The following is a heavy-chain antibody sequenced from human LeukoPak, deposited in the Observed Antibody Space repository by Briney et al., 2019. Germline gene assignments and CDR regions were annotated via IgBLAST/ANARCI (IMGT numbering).Heavy chain of an antibody. CDR1: GFTFSSYG. J-gene: IGHJ4*02. Sequence: GGSLRLSCAASGFTFSSYGMHWVRQAPGKGLEWVAFIRYDGSNKYYADSVKGRFTISRDNSKNTLYLQMNSLRAEDTAVYYCAKDSHPYCGGDCYPDYWGQGTLVTVSS. D-gene: IGHD2-21*02. CDR3: AKDSHPYCGGDCYPDY. CDR2: IRYDGSNK. V-gene: IGHV3-30*02.